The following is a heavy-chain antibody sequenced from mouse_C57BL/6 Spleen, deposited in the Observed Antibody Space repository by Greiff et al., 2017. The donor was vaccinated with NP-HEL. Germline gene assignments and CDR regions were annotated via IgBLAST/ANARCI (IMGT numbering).Heavy chain of an antibody. D-gene: IGHD4-1*01. J-gene: IGHJ2*01. Sequence: EVKLVESGGGLVQPGGSLKLSCAASGFTFSDYYMYWVRPTPEKRLEWVAYISNGGGSTYYPDTVKGRFTISRDNAKTTLYLQMSRLKSEDTAMYYCARRLTGSYFDYWGQGTTLTVSS. V-gene: IGHV5-12*01. CDR2: ISNGGGST. CDR1: GFTFSDYY. CDR3: ARRLTGSYFDY.